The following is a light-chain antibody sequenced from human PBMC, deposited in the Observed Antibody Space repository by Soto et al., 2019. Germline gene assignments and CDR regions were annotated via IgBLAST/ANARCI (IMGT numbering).Light chain of an antibody. CDR2: WAS. V-gene: IGKV4-1*01. Sequence: DIVMTHSPDSLAVSLGERATINCKSSQSFLYSSNNKNYLAWYQQKPGQPPKALIYWASTRESGVPDRFSGSGSGTDFTLTISSLQAEDVAVYYCQQYYTTPWTFGQGTKVDIK. J-gene: IGKJ1*01. CDR1: QSFLYSSNNKNY. CDR3: QQYYTTPWT.